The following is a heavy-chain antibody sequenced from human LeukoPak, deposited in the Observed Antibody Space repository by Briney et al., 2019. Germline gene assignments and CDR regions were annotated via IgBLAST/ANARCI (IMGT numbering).Heavy chain of an antibody. CDR1: GYTFTGYY. CDR2: INPNSGGT. Sequence: ASVKVSCKASGYTFTGYYMHWVRQAPGQGLEWMGWINPNSGGTNYAQKFQGRVTMTRDTSISTAYMELSRLRSDDTAVYYCAREKSSSSGLFDYWGQGTLVTVSS. V-gene: IGHV1-2*02. J-gene: IGHJ4*02. D-gene: IGHD6-6*01. CDR3: AREKSSSSGLFDY.